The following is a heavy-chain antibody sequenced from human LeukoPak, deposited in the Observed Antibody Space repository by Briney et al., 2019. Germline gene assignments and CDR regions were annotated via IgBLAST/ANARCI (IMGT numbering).Heavy chain of an antibody. CDR2: IYYSGST. J-gene: IGHJ3*02. CDR1: GGSISSYY. CDR3: ARDRGTVTPSDAFDI. D-gene: IGHD4-17*01. Sequence: RASETLSLTCTVSGGSISSYYWSWIRQPPGKGLEWIGYIYYSGSTNYNPSLKSRVTISVDTSKNQLSLKLSSVTAADTAVYYCARDRGTVTPSDAFDIWGQGTMVTVSS. V-gene: IGHV4-59*01.